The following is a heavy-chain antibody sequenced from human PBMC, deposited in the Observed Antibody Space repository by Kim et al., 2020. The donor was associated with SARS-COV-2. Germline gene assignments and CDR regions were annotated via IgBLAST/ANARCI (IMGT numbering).Heavy chain of an antibody. D-gene: IGHD6-19*01. V-gene: IGHV4-34*01. Sequence: SETLSLTCAVYGGSFSGYYWSWTRQPPGKGLEWIGEINHSGSTNYNPSLKSRVTISVDTSKNQFSLKLSSVTAADTAVYYCARGTRQWLVRGPYYYCMDVWGKGTAVTVSS. J-gene: IGHJ6*03. CDR3: ARGTRQWLVRGPYYYCMDV. CDR2: INHSGST. CDR1: GGSFSGYY.